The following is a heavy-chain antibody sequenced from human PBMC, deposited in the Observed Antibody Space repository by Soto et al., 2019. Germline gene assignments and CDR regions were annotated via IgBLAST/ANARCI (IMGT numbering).Heavy chain of an antibody. Sequence: SETLSLTCALSGASMTTRGFSWTWVRQPPGGGLQCIRHVHHRASDAVSPCLTGRISMSVASSRRLFSLRLSSLSAADTAVYFCPGGWAAPLSLHSCKTWGQRTPVTVCS. D-gene: IGHD6-19*01. CDR2: VHHRASD. V-gene: IGHV4-30-2*01. CDR1: GASMTTRGFS. CDR3: PGGWAAPLSLHSCKT. J-gene: IGHJ1*01.